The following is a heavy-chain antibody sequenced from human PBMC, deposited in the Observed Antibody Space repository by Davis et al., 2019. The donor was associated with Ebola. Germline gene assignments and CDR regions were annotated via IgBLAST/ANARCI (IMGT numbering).Heavy chain of an antibody. CDR1: GFTFSSYG. D-gene: IGHD2-2*01. Sequence: PGGSLRLSCAASGFTFSSYGMHWVRQAPGKGLEWVAFIRYEGSNKYYADSVKGRFTISRDNSKNTLYLQMNSLRAEDTAVYYCAKDGGFGSSTSCFLDYWGQGTLVTVSS. CDR2: IRYEGSNK. CDR3: AKDGGFGSSTSCFLDY. V-gene: IGHV3-30*02. J-gene: IGHJ4*02.